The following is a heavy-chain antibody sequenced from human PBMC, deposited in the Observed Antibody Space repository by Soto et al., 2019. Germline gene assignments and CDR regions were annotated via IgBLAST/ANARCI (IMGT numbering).Heavy chain of an antibody. Sequence: QVQLVQSGAEVKMPGASVKVSCKASGYTFTDYYVHWVRQAPGQGLEWVAWINPKTGSTHYAQKFQGRVTMTRDTSINTAYMEVTSLTSDDTAVYYCARTPESAHLDYWGQGTLVTVSS. CDR2: INPKTGST. V-gene: IGHV1-2*02. CDR1: GYTFTDYY. D-gene: IGHD6-6*01. J-gene: IGHJ4*02. CDR3: ARTPESAHLDY.